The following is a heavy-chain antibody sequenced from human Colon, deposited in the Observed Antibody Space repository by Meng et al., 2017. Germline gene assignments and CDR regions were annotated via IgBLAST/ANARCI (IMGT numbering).Heavy chain of an antibody. Sequence: GESLMISCVGSGFTFGNFEMNWVRQAPGKGPEWLSYITANGAFIQYSDSVKGRFTISRDNAKNSLYLHMNSLTAGDTAIYFCARERPSTRGDAFDVWGQGTMVTVSS. D-gene: IGHD6-6*01. CDR2: ITANGAFI. J-gene: IGHJ3*01. CDR1: GFTFGNFE. CDR3: ARERPSTRGDAFDV. V-gene: IGHV3-48*03.